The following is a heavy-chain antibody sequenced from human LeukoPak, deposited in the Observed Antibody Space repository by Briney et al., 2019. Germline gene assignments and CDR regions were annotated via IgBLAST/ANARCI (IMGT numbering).Heavy chain of an antibody. V-gene: IGHV3-11*06. CDR2: ISGSSKYI. CDR3: ARGNRPPDY. Sequence: GGSLRLSCAASGFTFSDYYMSWIRQAPGKGLEWVSYISGSSKYIKYADSVKGRFTISRDNAKNSLYLQMNSLRAEDTAVYYCARGNRPPDYWGQGTLVTVSS. J-gene: IGHJ4*02. CDR1: GFTFSDYY.